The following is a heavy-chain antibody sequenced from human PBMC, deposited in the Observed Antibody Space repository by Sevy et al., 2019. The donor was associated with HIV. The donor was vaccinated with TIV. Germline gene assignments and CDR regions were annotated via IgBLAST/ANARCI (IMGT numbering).Heavy chain of an antibody. J-gene: IGHJ3*02. CDR3: EKDSSSGGRGAFDI. CDR1: GFTFDDYA. D-gene: IGHD6-13*01. Sequence: GGSLRLSCAASGFTFDDYAMHWVRQAPGKGLEWVSGISWNSGSIGYADSVKGRFTISRDNAKNSLYLQMNSLRAEDMALYYCEKDSSSGGRGAFDIWGQGTMVTVSS. CDR2: ISWNSGSI. V-gene: IGHV3-9*03.